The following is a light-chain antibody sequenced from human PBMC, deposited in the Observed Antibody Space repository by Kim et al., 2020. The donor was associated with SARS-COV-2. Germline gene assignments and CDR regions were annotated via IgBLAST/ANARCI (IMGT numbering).Light chain of an antibody. J-gene: IGKJ4*02. CDR2: GAS. Sequence: EIVMTQSPATLSVSPGERATLSCRASQSVSSNLAWYHQKPGQAPRLLIYGASTRATGIPARFSGSGSGTEFTLTISSLQSEDFAVYYCQQYNNWPLTLGGGTKVDIK. V-gene: IGKV3-15*01. CDR3: QQYNNWPLT. CDR1: QSVSSN.